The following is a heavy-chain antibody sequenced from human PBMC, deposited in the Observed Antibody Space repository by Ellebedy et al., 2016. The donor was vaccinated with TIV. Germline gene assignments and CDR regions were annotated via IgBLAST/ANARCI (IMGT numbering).Heavy chain of an antibody. CDR2: AWYNGDYK. CDR1: GFSFSTYN. CDR3: VREMVPPGPDDYFYGMDV. V-gene: IGHV3-33*08. J-gene: IGHJ6*02. D-gene: IGHD2-8*01. Sequence: GESLKISCVASGFSFSTYNMNWVRQAPGRGLEWVAVAWYNGDYKRIADSVKGRFTISRDNSKSTVSLRMHSLRVEDTAVYYCVREMVPPGPDDYFYGMDVWGQGTTVTVSS.